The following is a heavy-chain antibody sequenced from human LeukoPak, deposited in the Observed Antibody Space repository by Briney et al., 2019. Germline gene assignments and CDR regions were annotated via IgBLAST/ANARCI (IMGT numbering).Heavy chain of an antibody. J-gene: IGHJ6*02. CDR2: ISYDGSNK. CDR3: AREKQLGQYYYYYYGMDV. CDR1: GNYW. V-gene: IGHV3-30-3*01. D-gene: IGHD6-6*01. Sequence: GGSLRLSCAASGNYWMHWVRQAPGKGLEWVAVISYDGSNKYYADSVKGRFTISRDNSKNTLYLQMNSLRAEDTAVYYCAREKQLGQYYYYYYGMDVWGQGTTVTVSS.